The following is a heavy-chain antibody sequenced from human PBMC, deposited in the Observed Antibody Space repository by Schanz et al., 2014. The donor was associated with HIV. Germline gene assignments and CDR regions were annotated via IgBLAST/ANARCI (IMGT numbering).Heavy chain of an antibody. D-gene: IGHD2-8*01. CDR3: ARGAPDCSNGVCGANSFDY. Sequence: QVQLVQSGAAVKKPGASVKVSCKASGYTFSTYGISWVRQAPGQGLEWMGWINAYNGNTCYAQKFQGRVTLTRNTSLTTVYLDLSSLTSDDTAVYYCARGAPDCSNGVCGANSFDYWGQGTLVTVSS. CDR2: INAYNGNT. J-gene: IGHJ4*02. V-gene: IGHV1-8*02. CDR1: GYTFSTYG.